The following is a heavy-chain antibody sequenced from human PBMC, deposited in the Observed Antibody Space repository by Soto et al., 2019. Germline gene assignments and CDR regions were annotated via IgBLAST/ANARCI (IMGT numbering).Heavy chain of an antibody. V-gene: IGHV1-2*02. CDR3: ARVPLNYYDSSGYNYYFDY. D-gene: IGHD3-22*01. Sequence: ASVKVSCKASGYTFTGYYMHWVRQAPGQGLEWMGWINPNSGGTSYAQKFQGRVTMTRDTSISTAYMELSRLRSDDTAVYYCARVPLNYYDSSGYNYYFDYWGQGTLVTVSS. J-gene: IGHJ4*02. CDR1: GYTFTGYY. CDR2: INPNSGGT.